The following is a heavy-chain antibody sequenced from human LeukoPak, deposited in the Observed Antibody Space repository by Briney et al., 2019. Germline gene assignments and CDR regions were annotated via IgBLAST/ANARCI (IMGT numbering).Heavy chain of an antibody. D-gene: IGHD3-22*01. CDR3: AKSDSSGYYEGALYY. J-gene: IGHJ4*02. CDR2: ISHDGNNK. V-gene: IGHV3-30*04. CDR1: GFTFSSYA. Sequence: GGSLRLSCAASGFTFSSYAMHWVRQAPGKGLEWVALISHDGNNKYYSDSVKGRFTISRDNSKSTLYLQMNSLRAEDTAVYYCAKSDSSGYYEGALYYWGQGTLVTVSS.